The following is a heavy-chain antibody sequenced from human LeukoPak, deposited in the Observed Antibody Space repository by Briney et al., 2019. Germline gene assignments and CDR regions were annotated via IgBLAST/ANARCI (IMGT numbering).Heavy chain of an antibody. CDR2: IYYSGST. Sequence: SQTLSLTCTVSGGSISSGGYYWSWIRQHPGKGLEWIGYIYYSGSTYYNPSLKSRVTISVDTSKNQFSLKLSSVTAADTAVYYCASSVEADYYDSSGYYRAWGQGTLVTVSS. CDR1: GGSISSGGYY. V-gene: IGHV4-31*03. D-gene: IGHD3-22*01. CDR3: ASSVEADYYDSSGYYRA. J-gene: IGHJ4*02.